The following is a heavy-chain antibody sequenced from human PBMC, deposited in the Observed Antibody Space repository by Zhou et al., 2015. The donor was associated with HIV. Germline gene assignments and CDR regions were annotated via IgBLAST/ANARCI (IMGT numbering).Heavy chain of an antibody. V-gene: IGHV1-69*01. J-gene: IGHJ5*02. Sequence: QVQLVQSGAEVKKPGSSVKVSCKASGGTFSSYAISWVRQAPGQGLEWMGGIIPIFGTANYAQKFQGRVTITADESTSTAYMELSSLRSEDTAVYYCARGHASYYYDSSGYYSGNWFHPVGPGNPG. CDR3: ARGHASYYYDSSGYYSGNWFHP. D-gene: IGHD3-22*01. CDR2: IIPIFGTA. CDR1: GGTFSSYA.